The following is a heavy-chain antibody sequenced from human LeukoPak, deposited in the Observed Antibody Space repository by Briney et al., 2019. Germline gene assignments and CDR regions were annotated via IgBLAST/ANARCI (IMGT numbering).Heavy chain of an antibody. D-gene: IGHD2-2*01. J-gene: IGHJ4*02. CDR2: IWYDGSNK. CDR3: ARARDRGGVSSTSPNY. V-gene: IGHV3-33*01. CDR1: GFTFSSYG. Sequence: GGSLSLSCAASGFTFSSYGMHWVRQAPGKGLEWVAVIWYDGSNKYYADSVKGRFTISRDNSKNTLYLQMNSLRAEDTAVYYCARARDRGGVSSTSPNYWGQGTLVTVSS.